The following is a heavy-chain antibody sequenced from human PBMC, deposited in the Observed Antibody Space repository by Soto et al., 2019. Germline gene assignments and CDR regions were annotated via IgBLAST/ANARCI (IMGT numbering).Heavy chain of an antibody. J-gene: IGHJ6*02. Sequence: QVDLVQSGAEVKKPGASVTISCKASGSAITRYYILWVRQAPGRGREWMGIINPGGGSASYAQKFQDRVTIDKDTSTGTVYMDLRSLRTEDTAVYYCARDTSGWSLNGLDVWGQGTTVNVSS. CDR1: GSAITRYY. V-gene: IGHV1-46*01. CDR2: INPGGGSA. CDR3: ARDTSGWSLNGLDV. D-gene: IGHD6-19*01.